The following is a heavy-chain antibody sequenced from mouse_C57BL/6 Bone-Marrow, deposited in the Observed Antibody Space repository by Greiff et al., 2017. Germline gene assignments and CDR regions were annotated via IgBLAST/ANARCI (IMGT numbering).Heavy chain of an antibody. Sequence: VQLQQSGAELMKPGASVKLSCKATGYTFTGYWIAWVKQRPGHGLEWIGEILPGSGSTNYNEKFKGKATFTADTSSNTAYMQLSSLTTEDSAIYSFASTYYDYDKAWFAYWGQGTLVTVSA. V-gene: IGHV1-9*01. CDR1: GYTFTGYW. CDR3: ASTYYDYDKAWFAY. CDR2: ILPGSGST. D-gene: IGHD2-4*01. J-gene: IGHJ3*01.